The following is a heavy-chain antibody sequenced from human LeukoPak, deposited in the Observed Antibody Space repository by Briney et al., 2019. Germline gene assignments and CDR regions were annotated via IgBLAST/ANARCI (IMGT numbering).Heavy chain of an antibody. V-gene: IGHV3-30*03. CDR1: GFTFSSYG. J-gene: IGHJ4*02. Sequence: GGSLRLSCAASGFTFSSYGMHWVRQAPGKGLEWVAVISYDGGNKYYADSVKGRFTISRDNSKNTLYLQMNSLRAEDTAVYYCARNQEIDYYDSSGFYWGVEYWGQGTLVTVSS. CDR2: ISYDGGNK. CDR3: ARNQEIDYYDSSGFYWGVEY. D-gene: IGHD3-22*01.